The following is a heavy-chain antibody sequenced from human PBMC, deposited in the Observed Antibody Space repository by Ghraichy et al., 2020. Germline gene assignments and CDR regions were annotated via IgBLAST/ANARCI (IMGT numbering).Heavy chain of an antibody. CDR2: FDPEDGET. D-gene: IGHD3-22*01. Sequence: ASVKVSCKVSGYTLTELSMHWVRQAPGKGLEWMGGFDPEDGETIYAQKFQGRVTMTEDTSTDTAYMELSSLRSEDTAVYYCATVADDSSGYPGGNVDYWGQGTLVTVSS. V-gene: IGHV1-24*01. J-gene: IGHJ4*02. CDR1: GYTLTELS. CDR3: ATVADDSSGYPGGNVDY.